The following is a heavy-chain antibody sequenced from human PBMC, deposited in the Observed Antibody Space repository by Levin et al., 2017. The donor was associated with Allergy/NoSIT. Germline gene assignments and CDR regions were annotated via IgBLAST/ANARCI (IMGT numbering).Heavy chain of an antibody. Sequence: SQTLSLTCTVSGGSISSSSYYWGWIRQPPGKGLEWIGSIYYSGSTYYNPSLKSRVTISVDTSKNQFSLKLSSVTAADTAVYYCARRIRPWGYCSSTSCYPIPGNNWFDPWGQGTLVTVSS. CDR3: ARRIRPWGYCSSTSCYPIPGNNWFDP. V-gene: IGHV4-39*01. D-gene: IGHD2-2*01. CDR2: IYYSGST. CDR1: GGSISSSSYY. J-gene: IGHJ5*02.